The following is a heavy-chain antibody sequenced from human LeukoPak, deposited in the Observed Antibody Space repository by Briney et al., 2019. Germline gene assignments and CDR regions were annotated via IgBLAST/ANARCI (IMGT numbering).Heavy chain of an antibody. Sequence: GRSLRLSCAASGFTFSSYEMNWVRQAPGKGLEWVSSISGSSSYIYYADSVKGRFSISRDNAKNSLYLQMNSLRAEDTAVYYCARDLLGWELHYFDYWGQGTLVTVSS. D-gene: IGHD1-26*01. J-gene: IGHJ4*02. CDR2: ISGSSSYI. V-gene: IGHV3-21*01. CDR3: ARDLLGWELHYFDY. CDR1: GFTFSSYE.